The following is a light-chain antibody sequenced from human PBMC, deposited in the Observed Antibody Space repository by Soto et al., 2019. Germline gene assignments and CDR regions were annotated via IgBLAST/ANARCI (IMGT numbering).Light chain of an antibody. Sequence: SYELTQPPSVSVSPGQTARITCSGDTLPRQYPYWYQQKPGQAPVLIINKNSERPSGIPERFSGSTSGTTVTLTISGVQAEDEADYYCQSADSSGAYVFGTGTKVP. V-gene: IGLV3-25*02. CDR1: TLPRQY. J-gene: IGLJ1*01. CDR3: QSADSSGAYV. CDR2: KNS.